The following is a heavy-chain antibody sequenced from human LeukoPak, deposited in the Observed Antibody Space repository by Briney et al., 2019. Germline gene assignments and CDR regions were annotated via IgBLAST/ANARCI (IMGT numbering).Heavy chain of an antibody. CDR1: GYTLTELS. D-gene: IGHD3-22*01. Sequence: ASVKVSCKVSGYTLTELSMHWVRQAPGKGLEWMGGFDPEDGETIYVQKFQGRVTMTEDTSTDTAYMELSSLRSEDTAVYYCATGPPYYYDSSGSPDLGYWGQGTLVTVSS. J-gene: IGHJ4*02. CDR3: ATGPPYYYDSSGSPDLGY. V-gene: IGHV1-24*01. CDR2: FDPEDGET.